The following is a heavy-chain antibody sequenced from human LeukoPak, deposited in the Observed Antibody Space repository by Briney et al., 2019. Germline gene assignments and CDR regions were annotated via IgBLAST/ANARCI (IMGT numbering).Heavy chain of an antibody. D-gene: IGHD4/OR15-4a*01. Sequence: SETLSLTYTVSGGSISSSSYYWGWIRQPPGKGLEWIGSIYYSGSTYYNPSLKSRVTISVDTSKNQFSLKLSSVTAADTAVYYCARHSIRDDYRFDHWGQGTLVTVSS. CDR3: ARHSIRDDYRFDH. V-gene: IGHV4-39*01. J-gene: IGHJ4*02. CDR1: GGSISSSSYY. CDR2: IYYSGST.